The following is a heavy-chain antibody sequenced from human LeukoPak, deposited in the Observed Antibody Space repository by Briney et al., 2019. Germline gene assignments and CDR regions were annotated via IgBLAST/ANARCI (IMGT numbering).Heavy chain of an antibody. CDR1: GYTFTGYY. V-gene: IGHV1-2*06. CDR3: ARDRYYDSSGYHISEYYFDY. J-gene: IGHJ4*02. D-gene: IGHD3-22*01. Sequence: ASVKVSCKASGYTFTGYYMHWVRQAPGQGLEWMGRINPNSGGTNYAQKFQGRVTITTDESTSTAYMELSSLRSEDTAVYYCARDRYYDSSGYHISEYYFDYWGQGTLVTVSS. CDR2: INPNSGGT.